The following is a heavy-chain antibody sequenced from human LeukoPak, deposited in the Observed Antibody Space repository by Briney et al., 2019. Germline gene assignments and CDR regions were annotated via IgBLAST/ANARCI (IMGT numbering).Heavy chain of an antibody. J-gene: IGHJ5*02. D-gene: IGHD2-2*02. CDR2: ISAYNGNT. V-gene: IGHV1-18*01. CDR3: ARGFRIVVVPAAIGYWFDP. Sequence: GASVKVSCKASGYTFTSYGISWVRQAPGQGLEWMGWISAYNGNTNYAQKLQGRVTITRNTSISTAYMELSSLRSEDTAVYYCARGFRIVVVPAAIGYWFDPWGQGTLVTVSS. CDR1: GYTFTSYG.